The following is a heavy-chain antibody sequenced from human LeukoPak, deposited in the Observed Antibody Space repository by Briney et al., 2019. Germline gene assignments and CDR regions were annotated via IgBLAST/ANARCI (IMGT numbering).Heavy chain of an antibody. CDR3: ARSVVVVPAAMRVDYYYYMDV. CDR2: ISAYNGNT. D-gene: IGHD2-2*01. CDR1: GYTFTSYG. Sequence: GASVKVSCKASGYTFTSYGISWVRQAPGQGLEWMGWISAYNGNTNYAQKLQGRVTMTTDTSTSTAYMELRSLRSDDTAVYYCARSVVVVPAAMRVDYYYYMDVWGKGTTVTVSS. J-gene: IGHJ6*03. V-gene: IGHV1-18*01.